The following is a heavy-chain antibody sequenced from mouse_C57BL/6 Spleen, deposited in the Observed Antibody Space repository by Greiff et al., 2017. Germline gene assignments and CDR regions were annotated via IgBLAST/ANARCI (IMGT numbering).Heavy chain of an antibody. CDR2: ISSGSSTI. CDR3: ARPYYYGSPWFAY. J-gene: IGHJ3*01. Sequence: VQLKQSGGGLVKPGGSLKLSCAASGFTFSDYGMHWVRQAPEKGLEWVAYISSGSSTIYYADTVKGRFTISRDNAKNTLFLQMTSLRSEDTAMYYCARPYYYGSPWFAYWGQGTLVTVSA. D-gene: IGHD1-1*01. V-gene: IGHV5-17*01. CDR1: GFTFSDYG.